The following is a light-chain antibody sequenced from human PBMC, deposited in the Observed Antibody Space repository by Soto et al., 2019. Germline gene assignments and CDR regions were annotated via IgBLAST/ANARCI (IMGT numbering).Light chain of an antibody. CDR1: QSVGGDF. J-gene: IGKJ1*01. CDR3: QQYGGSPT. CDR2: GAS. V-gene: IGKV3-20*01. Sequence: EIVLTQSPGTLSLSPGERATLSGRASQSVGGDFLAWYQQKAGQAPRLLIYGASSRASGIPDRFSGGGSGTDFTLTISRLEPEDFAVYFCQQYGGSPTFGQGTKVDIK.